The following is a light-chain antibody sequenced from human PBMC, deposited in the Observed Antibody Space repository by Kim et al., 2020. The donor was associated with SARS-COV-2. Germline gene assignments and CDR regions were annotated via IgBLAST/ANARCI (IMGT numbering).Light chain of an antibody. Sequence: SYELTQPPSVSVAPGKTARITCGGNNIGSKSVHWYQQKPGQAPVLVIYYDSDRPSGIPERFSGSNSGNTATLTISRVEAGDEADYTFQVGERRVVFGGG. CDR2: YDS. V-gene: IGLV3-21*01. J-gene: IGLJ2*01. CDR1: NIGSKS. CDR3: QVGERRVV.